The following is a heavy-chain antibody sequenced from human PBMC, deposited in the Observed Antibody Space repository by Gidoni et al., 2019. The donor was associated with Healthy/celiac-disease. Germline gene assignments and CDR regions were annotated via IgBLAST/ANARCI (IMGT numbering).Heavy chain of an antibody. D-gene: IGHD2-15*01. J-gene: IGHJ4*02. CDR3: AKDMDCSGGSCYSLDY. Sequence: EVQLVESGGGLVQPGRSLRLSCAASGFTFADYAMHWVRQAPGKGLEWVSGISWNSGSIGYADSVKGRFTISRDNAKNSLYLQMNSLRAEDTALYYCAKDMDCSGGSCYSLDYWGQGTLVTVSS. CDR1: GFTFADYA. CDR2: ISWNSGSI. V-gene: IGHV3-9*01.